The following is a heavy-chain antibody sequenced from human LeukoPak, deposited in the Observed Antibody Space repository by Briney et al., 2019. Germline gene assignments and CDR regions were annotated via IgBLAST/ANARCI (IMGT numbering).Heavy chain of an antibody. D-gene: IGHD6-19*01. J-gene: IGHJ2*01. Sequence: PGGSLRLSCAASGFTVSSNYMSWVRQAPGKGLEWVSIMYTGGNTYYADSVKGRFTISRDNSKNTVYLQMNSLRAEDTAVYYCARPPSSGRHWYFDLWGRGTLVTVSS. CDR2: MYTGGNT. CDR3: ARPPSSGRHWYFDL. V-gene: IGHV3-66*04. CDR1: GFTVSSNY.